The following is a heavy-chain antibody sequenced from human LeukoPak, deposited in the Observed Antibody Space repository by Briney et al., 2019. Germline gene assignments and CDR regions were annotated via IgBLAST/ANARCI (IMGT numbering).Heavy chain of an antibody. Sequence: SETLSLTCTVSGGSISTYSWSWIRQPAGKGLEWIGRIYTSGRAKYNSSLKSRVSMSLDTPKNQFSLKMSSVTAADTAVYYCARVAAVTVAGFDYWGQGTLVTVSS. V-gene: IGHV4-4*07. J-gene: IGHJ4*02. CDR2: IYTSGRA. CDR3: ARVAAVTVAGFDY. D-gene: IGHD6-19*01. CDR1: GGSISTYS.